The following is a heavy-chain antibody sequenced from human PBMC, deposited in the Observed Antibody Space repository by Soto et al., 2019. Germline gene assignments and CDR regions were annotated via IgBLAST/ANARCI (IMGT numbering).Heavy chain of an antibody. CDR3: ALSFSQTNIDV. CDR1: GYTFTGYY. J-gene: IGHJ6*01. Sequence: QVQLVQSGPEVGKPGASVKVSCKASGYTFTGYYLLWVRQAPGQGLEWMGYINPDSGRTRYAQKFQGTVTMTRDTSITTAYLELSSLKYDDSAIFYCALSFSQTNIDVWGQGTTVIVSS. CDR2: INPDSGRT. V-gene: IGHV1-2*02.